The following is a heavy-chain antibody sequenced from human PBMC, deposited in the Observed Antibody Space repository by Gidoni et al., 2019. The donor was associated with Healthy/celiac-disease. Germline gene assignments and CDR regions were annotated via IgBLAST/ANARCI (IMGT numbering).Heavy chain of an antibody. J-gene: IGHJ5*02. D-gene: IGHD3-9*01. CDR2: IWYDGSNK. Sequence: QVQLVESGGGVVQPGRSLRLSCAASGFTFRSYGMHWVRQAPGKGLEWVAVIWYDGSNKYYADSVKGQFTISRDNSKNTLYLQMNSLRAEDTAVYYCARGDILTGYQGKFDPWGQGTLVTVSS. CDR1: GFTFRSYG. V-gene: IGHV3-33*01. CDR3: ARGDILTGYQGKFDP.